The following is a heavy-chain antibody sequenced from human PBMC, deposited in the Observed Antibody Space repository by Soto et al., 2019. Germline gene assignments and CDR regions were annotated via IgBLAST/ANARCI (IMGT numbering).Heavy chain of an antibody. V-gene: IGHV4-59*01. D-gene: IGHD2-21*02. Sequence: SETLSLTCTVSGGSISSYYWSWIRQPPGKGLEWIGYIYYSGSTNYNPSLKSRVTISVDTSKNQFSLKLNSVTAADTAVYYCARDLWGYCGTDCYPLDAWGQGTXVTVSS. CDR3: ARDLWGYCGTDCYPLDA. CDR2: IYYSGST. J-gene: IGHJ6*02. CDR1: GGSISSYY.